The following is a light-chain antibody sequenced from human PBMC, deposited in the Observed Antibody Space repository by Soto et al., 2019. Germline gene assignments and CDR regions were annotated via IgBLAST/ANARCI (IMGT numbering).Light chain of an antibody. CDR2: AAS. J-gene: IGKJ2*01. CDR3: QHYDSSPPYT. V-gene: IGKV3-20*01. CDR1: RSFASSY. Sequence: EIVLTQSPVTLSLSPGERATLSCRASRSFASSYLGWYQQKPGQAPRLLIYAASTRATGIPDRLSGSGSATDFTLTTSRLEPEDSAVYYCQHYDSSPPYTFGQGTKLEIK.